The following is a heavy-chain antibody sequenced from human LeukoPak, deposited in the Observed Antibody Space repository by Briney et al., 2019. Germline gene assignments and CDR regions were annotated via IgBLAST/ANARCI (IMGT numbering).Heavy chain of an antibody. D-gene: IGHD2-21*02. CDR1: GFTFSSYS. CDR3: ARDPIAYCGGDCNVLDY. J-gene: IGHJ4*02. V-gene: IGHV3-21*01. Sequence: GGSLRLSCAASGFTFSSYSMNWVRQAPGKGLEWVSSISSSSSYIYYADSVKGRFTISRDNAKNSLYLQMNSLRAEDTAVYYCARDPIAYCGGDCNVLDYWAREPWSPSPQ. CDR2: ISSSSSYI.